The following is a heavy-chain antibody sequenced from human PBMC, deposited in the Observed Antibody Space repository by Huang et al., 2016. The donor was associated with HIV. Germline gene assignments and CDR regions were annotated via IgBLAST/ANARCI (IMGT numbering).Heavy chain of an antibody. J-gene: IGHJ5*02. D-gene: IGHD6-19*01. Sequence: QVQLVESGGGLVQPGRSLRLSCAASGFTFTNCAIHWVRQAPGSGREWVAFISDDGRNKFYAASVKGRFTISRDNSKSTLYLLMNSLRVDDTALYYCARSAVPGDGDWFDPWGQGTLVTVSS. CDR3: ARSAVPGDGDWFDP. CDR1: GFTFTNCA. CDR2: ISDDGRNK. V-gene: IGHV3-30*04.